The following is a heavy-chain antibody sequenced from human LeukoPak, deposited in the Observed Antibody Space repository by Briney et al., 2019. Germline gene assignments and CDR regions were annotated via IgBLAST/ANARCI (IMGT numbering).Heavy chain of an antibody. V-gene: IGHV1-69*05. Sequence: SVKVSCKASGGTFSSYAISWVRQAPGQGLEWMGRIIPIFGTANYAQKFQGRVTITTDESTSTAYTELSSLRSEDTAVYYCARDGVVVVPAAPYNWFDPWGQGTLVTVSS. J-gene: IGHJ5*02. CDR1: GGTFSSYA. D-gene: IGHD2-2*01. CDR3: ARDGVVVVPAAPYNWFDP. CDR2: IIPIFGTA.